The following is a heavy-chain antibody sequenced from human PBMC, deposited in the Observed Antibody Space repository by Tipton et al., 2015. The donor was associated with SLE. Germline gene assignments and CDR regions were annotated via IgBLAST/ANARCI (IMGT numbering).Heavy chain of an antibody. D-gene: IGHD6-25*01. V-gene: IGHV4-34*01. CDR3: ASRDIAAGVDY. CDR1: GGSFSGYY. CDR2: INHSGST. J-gene: IGHJ4*02. Sequence: TLSLTCAVYGGSFSGYYWSWIRQPPGKGLEWIGEINHSGSTNYNPSLKSRVTISVDTPKNQFSLKLSSVTAADTAVYYCASRDIAAGVDYWGQGTLVTVSS.